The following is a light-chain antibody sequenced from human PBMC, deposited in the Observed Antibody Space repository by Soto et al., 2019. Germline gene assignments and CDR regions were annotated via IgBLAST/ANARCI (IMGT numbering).Light chain of an antibody. V-gene: IGLV2-14*01. J-gene: IGLJ1*01. CDR1: NSDIGSYSH. CDR3: ISYTGSDTSYV. CDR2: EVS. Sequence: QSALTQPASVSGSPGQSITISCTGTNSDIGSYSHVAWYQQYPGKTPKLIIYEVSYRPSGVSHRFSGSKPGITASLTISGLQAEDEADYYCISYTGSDTSYVFGTGTKVTVL.